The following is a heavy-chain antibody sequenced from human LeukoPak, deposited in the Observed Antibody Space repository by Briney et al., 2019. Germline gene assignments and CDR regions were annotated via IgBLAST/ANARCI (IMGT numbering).Heavy chain of an antibody. CDR1: GFTFSSYW. CDR2: VNQDGREK. V-gene: IGHV3-7*01. CDR3: AKGRDYGDY. J-gene: IGHJ4*02. Sequence: GGSLTLSCAVSGFTFSSYWMTWARQAPGKGLQWVANVNQDGREKYYMDSMKGRLNISRDNTENSVFLQLTSLRPEDTGIYFCAKGRDYGDYWGQGTLVAVSS.